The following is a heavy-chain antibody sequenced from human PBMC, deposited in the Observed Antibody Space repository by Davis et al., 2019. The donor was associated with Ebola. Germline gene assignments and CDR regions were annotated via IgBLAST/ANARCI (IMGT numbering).Heavy chain of an antibody. D-gene: IGHD6-6*01. CDR3: ARDSGPRRRYYYYGMDV. V-gene: IGHV3-74*01. Sequence: GESLKISCAASGFTFSSYAMSWVRQAPGKGLVWVSRINSDGSSTSYADSVKGRFTISRDNAKNTLYLQMNSLRAEDTAVYYCARDSGPRRRYYYYGMDVWGQGTTVTVSS. CDR1: GFTFSSYA. CDR2: INSDGSST. J-gene: IGHJ6*02.